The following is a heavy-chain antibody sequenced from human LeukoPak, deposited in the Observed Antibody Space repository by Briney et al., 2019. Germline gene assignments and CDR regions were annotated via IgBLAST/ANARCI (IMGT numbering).Heavy chain of an antibody. CDR1: GYTFTSYG. CDR3: ARARNVRYYDSSGYGDY. V-gene: IGHV1-2*02. D-gene: IGHD3-22*01. Sequence: ASVKVSCKASGYTFTSYGISWVRQAPGQGLEWMGWINPNSGGTNYAQKFQGRVTMTRDTSISTAYMELSRLRSDDTAVYYCARARNVRYYDSSGYGDYWGQGTLVTVSS. CDR2: INPNSGGT. J-gene: IGHJ4*02.